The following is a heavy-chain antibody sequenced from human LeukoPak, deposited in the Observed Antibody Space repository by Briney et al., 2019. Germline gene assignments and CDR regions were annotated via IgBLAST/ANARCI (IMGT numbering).Heavy chain of an antibody. Sequence: SETLSLTCTVSGGSISSYYWSWIRQPPGKGLEWIGYIYYSGSTNYNPSLKSRVTISVDTSKNQFSLKLSSVTAADTAVYYCARTGLWSGSLLLDWFDPWGQGTLVTVSS. CDR1: GGSISSYY. CDR2: IYYSGST. D-gene: IGHD3-3*01. CDR3: ARTGLWSGSLLLDWFDP. V-gene: IGHV4-59*01. J-gene: IGHJ5*02.